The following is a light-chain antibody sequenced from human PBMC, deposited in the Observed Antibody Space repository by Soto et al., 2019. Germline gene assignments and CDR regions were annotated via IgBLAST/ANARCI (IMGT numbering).Light chain of an antibody. J-gene: IGKJ5*01. CDR1: QSVSSSY. CDR2: GAS. Sequence: EIVLTQSPGTLSLSPGGRATLSCRASQSVSSSYLAWYQQKPGQAPRLLIYGASSRATGIPDRCSGSGSGTDFTLTISRLEPEDFAVYYCQQYGSAPPITFGQGTRLEIK. CDR3: QQYGSAPPIT. V-gene: IGKV3-20*01.